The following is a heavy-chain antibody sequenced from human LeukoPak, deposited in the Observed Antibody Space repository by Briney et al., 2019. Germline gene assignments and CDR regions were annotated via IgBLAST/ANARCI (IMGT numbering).Heavy chain of an antibody. J-gene: IGHJ5*02. CDR3: ARWCQPLSGALDP. V-gene: IGHV4-59*08. CDR2: IYYSGST. CDR1: GGSISSYF. Sequence: SETLSLTCTVSGGSISSYFWSWIRQPPGKGLEWIGYIYYSGSTNYNPSLKSRVTISVDTSENQFSLRLSSVTAADTAVYYCARWCQPLSGALDPWGQGTLVTVSS. D-gene: IGHD4/OR15-4a*01.